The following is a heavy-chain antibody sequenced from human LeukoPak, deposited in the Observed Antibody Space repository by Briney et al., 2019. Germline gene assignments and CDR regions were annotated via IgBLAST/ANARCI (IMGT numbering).Heavy chain of an antibody. D-gene: IGHD1-26*01. CDR2: ITSGSSYI. J-gene: IGHJ6*03. V-gene: IGHV3-21*01. Sequence: GSLRLSCAASGFSFSTYNMNWVRQAPGQRLEWVSSITSGSSYIYYADSVKGRFTISRDNAKSSLYLQMDSLRAEDTAVYYCARDPYSGNYGAYYYYYMDVWGKGTTVTISS. CDR1: GFSFSTYN. CDR3: ARDPYSGNYGAYYYYYMDV.